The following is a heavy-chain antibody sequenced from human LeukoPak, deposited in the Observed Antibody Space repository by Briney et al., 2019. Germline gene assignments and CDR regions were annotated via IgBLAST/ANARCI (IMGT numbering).Heavy chain of an antibody. CDR3: ARDDGAFDI. CDR1: GFTFGNYG. Sequence: GGSLRLSCAASGFTFGNYGMHWVRQAPGKGLEWVAIIWYDGTNKYYGDSVKGRFTISRDNSKNTLYLQMNSLRAEDTAVYYCARDDGAFDIWGQGTMVTVSS. J-gene: IGHJ3*02. CDR2: IWYDGTNK. V-gene: IGHV3-33*01. D-gene: IGHD5-24*01.